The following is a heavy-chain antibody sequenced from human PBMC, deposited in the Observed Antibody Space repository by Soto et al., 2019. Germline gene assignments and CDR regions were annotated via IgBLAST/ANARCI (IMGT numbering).Heavy chain of an antibody. Sequence: QVQLVESGGGVVQPGRSLRLSCAASGFMFSNHGMHWVRQAPGKGLEWVAVIWSDGNNRYYAESVKGGFTISRDNSKNTVYVQMNSLRAEDTAVYYCVRGDNWNDEASDYWGQGTLVTVSS. CDR3: VRGDNWNDEASDY. D-gene: IGHD1-1*01. V-gene: IGHV3-33*01. J-gene: IGHJ4*02. CDR2: IWSDGNNR. CDR1: GFMFSNHG.